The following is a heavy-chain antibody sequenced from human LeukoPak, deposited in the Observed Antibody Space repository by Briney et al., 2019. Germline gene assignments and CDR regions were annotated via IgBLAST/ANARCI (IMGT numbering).Heavy chain of an antibody. V-gene: IGHV3-23*01. Sequence: GGSLRLSCEFTFSAYAVSWVRQAPGKGLEWVSTISGRCDSTYYADSVKGRFTVSRDNSKNTVFLQMNSLGADDTAVYYCAKCLRAGHRPVYPYYSMDVWGKGTTVTVSS. J-gene: IGHJ6*03. D-gene: IGHD5/OR15-5a*01. CDR2: ISGRCDST. CDR1: FTFSAYA. CDR3: AKCLRAGHRPVYPYYSMDV.